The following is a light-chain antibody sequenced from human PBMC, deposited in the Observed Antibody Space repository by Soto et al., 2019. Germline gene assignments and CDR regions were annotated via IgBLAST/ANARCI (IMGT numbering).Light chain of an antibody. CDR2: GAS. J-gene: IGKJ1*01. CDR3: QQFCSSSWK. Sequence: ESVLTQSPCTLSLSPGEKATLSCRASQSVSSSYLAWYQQKPGQAPRLLIYGASSRATGIPDRFSGSGSGTDFTLTVSRLEPEDFAVYYCQQFCSSSWKFGQGTKVEIK. CDR1: QSVSSSY. V-gene: IGKV3-20*01.